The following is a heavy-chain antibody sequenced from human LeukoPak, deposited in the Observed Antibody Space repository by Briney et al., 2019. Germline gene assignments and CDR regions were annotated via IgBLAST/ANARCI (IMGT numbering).Heavy chain of an antibody. CDR1: GGSISSSSYY. CDR3: ARVLCSGGSCYMTNWFDP. V-gene: IGHV4-39*07. J-gene: IGHJ5*02. D-gene: IGHD2-15*01. CDR2: IYYSGST. Sequence: PSETLSLTCTVSGGSISSSSYYWGWIRQPPGKGLEWIGSIYYSGSTYYNPSLKSRVTISVDTSKNQFSLKLSSVTAADTAVYYCARVLCSGGSCYMTNWFDPWGQGTLVTVSS.